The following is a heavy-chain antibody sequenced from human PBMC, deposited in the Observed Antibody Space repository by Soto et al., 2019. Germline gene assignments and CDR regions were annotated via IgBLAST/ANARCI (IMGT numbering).Heavy chain of an antibody. CDR1: GFTFSSYS. D-gene: IGHD2-15*01. Sequence: EVQLVESGGGLVKPGGSLRLSCAASGFTFSSYSMNWVRQAPGKGLEWVSSISSSSSYIYYADSVKGRFTISRDNAKNSLYLQKNRLRAEDTAVYYCARGGCSGGSCYPGLVIYWGQGTLVTVSS. V-gene: IGHV3-21*01. CDR3: ARGGCSGGSCYPGLVIY. J-gene: IGHJ4*02. CDR2: ISSSSSYI.